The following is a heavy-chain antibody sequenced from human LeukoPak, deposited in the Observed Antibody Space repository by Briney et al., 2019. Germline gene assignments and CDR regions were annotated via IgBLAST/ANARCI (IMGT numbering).Heavy chain of an antibody. V-gene: IGHV3-49*04. CDR3: SGDLSPIVGAFDF. CDR1: GFTFGGYG. D-gene: IGHD1-26*01. Sequence: GGSLRLSCTASGFTFGGYGMSWVRQAPGKGLEWVGFIRSKEHGGTPEYAASVKGRFSISRDDSKSIAYLQMNSLKTEDTGVYYCSGDLSPIVGAFDFWGQGTLVTVSS. J-gene: IGHJ4*02. CDR2: IRSKEHGGTP.